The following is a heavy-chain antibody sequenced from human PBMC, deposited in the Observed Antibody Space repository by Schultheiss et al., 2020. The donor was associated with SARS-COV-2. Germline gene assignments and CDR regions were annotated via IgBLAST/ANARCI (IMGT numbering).Heavy chain of an antibody. D-gene: IGHD6-25*01. CDR2: ISGRGGST. CDR1: GFTFSTYV. Sequence: GGSLRLSCAASGFTFSTYVMNWVRQAPGKGLEWVSGISGRGGSTYYADSVKGRFTISRDNSKNTLYLQMNSLRAEDTAVYYCARGGQRGNYFDYWGQGTLVTVSS. J-gene: IGHJ4*02. V-gene: IGHV3-23*01. CDR3: ARGGQRGNYFDY.